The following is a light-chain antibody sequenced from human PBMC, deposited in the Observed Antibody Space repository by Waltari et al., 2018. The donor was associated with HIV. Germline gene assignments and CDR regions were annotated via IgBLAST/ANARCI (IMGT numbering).Light chain of an antibody. CDR2: DVS. V-gene: IGLV2-14*03. CDR3: SSYTSITLI. CDR1: GSDIGGYNS. J-gene: IGLJ2*01. Sequence: QSALTQPASVSGHSGQSITLSCTGTGSDIGGYNSLSWYQHYPGKAPKLIIYDVSRRPSVVSNRFSGSKSGNTASLTISGLRAEDEADYYCSSYTSITLIFGGGTKLTVL.